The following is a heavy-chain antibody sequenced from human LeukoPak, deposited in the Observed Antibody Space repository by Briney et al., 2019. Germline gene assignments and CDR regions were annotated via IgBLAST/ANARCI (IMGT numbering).Heavy chain of an antibody. D-gene: IGHD3-22*01. V-gene: IGHV1-69*05. Sequence: GASVKVSCKASGGTFSSHGFSGVGQAPGQGLEWMGGIFPIFGTTNYPQKFQGRVTITTDDSTSTGYMELSSLRSEDAAVYYCARRWPHSSGYYLFDYWGQGTLVTVSS. CDR3: ARRWPHSSGYYLFDY. J-gene: IGHJ4*02. CDR2: IFPIFGTT. CDR1: GGTFSSHG.